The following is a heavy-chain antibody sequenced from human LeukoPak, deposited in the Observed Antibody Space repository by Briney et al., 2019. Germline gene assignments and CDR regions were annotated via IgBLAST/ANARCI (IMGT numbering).Heavy chain of an antibody. CDR3: ARDTGITTVQPDEFHY. V-gene: IGHV3-48*03. J-gene: IGHJ4*02. CDR1: GFIFSSYE. D-gene: IGHD3-10*01. Sequence: GGSLRLSCAASGFIFSSYEMNWVRQAPGKGLEWVSYISSSGSTIYYADSVKGRFTISRDNAKNSLYLQMNSLRAEDTAVYYCARDTGITTVQPDEFHYWGQGTLVTVSS. CDR2: ISSSGSTI.